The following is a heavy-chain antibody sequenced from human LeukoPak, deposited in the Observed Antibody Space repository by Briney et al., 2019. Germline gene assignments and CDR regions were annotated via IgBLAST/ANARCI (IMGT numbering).Heavy chain of an antibody. Sequence: HRGGSLRLSCATSGFPFSDFSMSWVRQAPGKGLEWISTTNSGGTSTYYAESVKGRFTISRDNSKNTLYLQMSSPRVEDTAVYYCAKQSYARSLGEGGPGTLVSVSS. CDR2: TNSGGTST. J-gene: IGHJ4*02. CDR3: AKQSYARSLGE. CDR1: GFPFSDFS. D-gene: IGHD2-8*01. V-gene: IGHV3-23*01.